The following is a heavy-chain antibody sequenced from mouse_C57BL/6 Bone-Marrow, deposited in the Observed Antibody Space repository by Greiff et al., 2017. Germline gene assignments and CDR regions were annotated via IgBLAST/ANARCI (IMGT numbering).Heavy chain of an antibody. CDR3: ARSFYYYGSSPWFAD. V-gene: IGHV1-69*01. Sequence: QVQLQQPGAELVMPGASVKLSCKASGYTFTSYWMHWVKQRPGQGLEWIGEIDPSDSYTNYNQKFKGKSTLTVDKSSSTAYMQLSSLTSEDSAVYYCARSFYYYGSSPWFADWGQGTLVTVSA. J-gene: IGHJ3*01. CDR1: GYTFTSYW. D-gene: IGHD1-1*01. CDR2: IDPSDSYT.